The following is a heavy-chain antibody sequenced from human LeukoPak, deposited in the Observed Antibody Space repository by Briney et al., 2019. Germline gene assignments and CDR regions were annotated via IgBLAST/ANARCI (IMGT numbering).Heavy chain of an antibody. V-gene: IGHV3-7*01. CDR1: GFAFGSFS. CDR2: IKEDESEI. J-gene: IGHJ4*02. Sequence: GGSLRLSCAASGFAFGSFSMGWLRQAPGKGLEYVAHIKEDESEIFYVDSVKGRFTISRDNAKNSLYLQMNSLGAEDTAIYYCARTWNYARHWGQGALVTVSS. CDR3: ARTWNYARH. D-gene: IGHD1-7*01.